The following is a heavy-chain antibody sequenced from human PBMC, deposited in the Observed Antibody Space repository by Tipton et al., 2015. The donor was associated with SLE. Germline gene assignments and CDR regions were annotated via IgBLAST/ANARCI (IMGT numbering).Heavy chain of an antibody. D-gene: IGHD3-3*01. CDR3: SYFDLWCGFH. CDR2: VTESGKI. J-gene: IGHJ4*02. V-gene: IGHV3-23*01. CDR1: GFTFSTTG. Sequence: SLRLSCAASGFTFSTTGMSWVRQAPGKGLEWVSTVTESGKIYYADSVKGRFTISKDISKNTLYLQMDSLRAEDTAIYYCSYFDLWCGFHWCQGTLVTVS.